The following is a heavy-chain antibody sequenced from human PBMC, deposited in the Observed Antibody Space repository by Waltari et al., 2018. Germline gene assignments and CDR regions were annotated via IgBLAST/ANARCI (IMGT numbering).Heavy chain of an antibody. CDR1: GYTFTGYY. J-gene: IGHJ6*02. Sequence: QVQLVQSGAEVKKPGASVKVSCKASGYTFTGYYMHWVRQAPGQGLEWMGRINPNSGGTNYAQKFQGRVTMTRDTSISTAYMELSRLRSDDTAVYYCARDLAYYDILTGYFLNYYYGMDVWGQGTTVTVSS. CDR2: INPNSGGT. D-gene: IGHD3-9*01. CDR3: ARDLAYYDILTGYFLNYYYGMDV. V-gene: IGHV1-2*06.